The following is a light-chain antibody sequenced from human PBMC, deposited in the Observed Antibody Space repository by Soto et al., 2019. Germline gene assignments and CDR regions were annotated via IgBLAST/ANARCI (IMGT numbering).Light chain of an antibody. Sequence: DIQLTQSPSFLSASVGDRVNITCRASQGISSYLAWYQQKPGKVPKLLIYYAFTLQSGVPSRFSGSGSGTEFTLTISTPQPEDFATYYCQQLNSYPLTFGGGTKVEIK. CDR1: QGISSY. CDR3: QQLNSYPLT. J-gene: IGKJ4*01. V-gene: IGKV1-9*01. CDR2: YAF.